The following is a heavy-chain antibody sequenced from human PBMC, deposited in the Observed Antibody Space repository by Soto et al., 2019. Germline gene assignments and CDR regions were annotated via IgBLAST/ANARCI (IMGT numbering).Heavy chain of an antibody. CDR3: ARGIPTNGRRAFDY. CDR1: GGSISSSSYY. V-gene: IGHV4-39*01. J-gene: IGHJ4*02. Sequence: PSETLSLTCTVSGGSISSSSYYWGWIRQPPGKGLEWIGSIYYSGSTYYNPSLKSRVTISVDTSKNQFSLKLSPVTAADTAVYYCARGIPTNGRRAFDYWGQGALVTVSS. CDR2: IYYSGST. D-gene: IGHD2-15*01.